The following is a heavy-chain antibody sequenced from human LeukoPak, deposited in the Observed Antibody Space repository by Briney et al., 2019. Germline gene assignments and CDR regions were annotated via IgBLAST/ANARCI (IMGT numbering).Heavy chain of an antibody. Sequence: SGGSLRLSCAASGFTFSSYSMNWVRQAPGKGLEWVSYISSSSSTIYYADSVKGRFTISRDNSKNTLYLQMNSLRAEDTAVYYCAKDDSRSWSTFDYWGQGTLVTVSS. D-gene: IGHD3-22*01. CDR3: AKDDSRSWSTFDY. CDR2: ISSSSSTI. V-gene: IGHV3-48*01. J-gene: IGHJ4*02. CDR1: GFTFSSYS.